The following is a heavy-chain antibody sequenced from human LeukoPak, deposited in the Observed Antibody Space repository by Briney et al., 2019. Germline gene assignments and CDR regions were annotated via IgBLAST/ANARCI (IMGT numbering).Heavy chain of an antibody. Sequence: GGSLRLSCAASGFTFSSYAMSWVRQAPGKGLEWVSAISGSGGSTYYADSVKGRFTISRDNSKNTLYLQMNSLRAEDTAVYYCAKDLRYFDWLLWGDWGQGTLVTVSS. V-gene: IGHV3-23*01. J-gene: IGHJ4*02. CDR2: ISGSGGST. CDR3: AKDLRYFDWLLWGD. CDR1: GFTFSSYA. D-gene: IGHD3-9*01.